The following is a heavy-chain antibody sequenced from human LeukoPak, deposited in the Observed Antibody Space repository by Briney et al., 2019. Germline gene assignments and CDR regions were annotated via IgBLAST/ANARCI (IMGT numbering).Heavy chain of an antibody. CDR1: GGSISSYD. V-gene: IGHV4-59*01. J-gene: IGHJ1*01. D-gene: IGHD6-19*01. Sequence: SETLSLTCTVSGGSISSYDWRWVRQPPGKGLEWIGDIYYNGSTNYNPSLKSRGTITSDTSKNKFSLMLSSVTAADTTVYYCVSGEWLSGYCETTAEYFQHWGQGTLVTVSS. CDR3: VSGEWLSGYCETTAEYFQH. CDR2: IYYNGST.